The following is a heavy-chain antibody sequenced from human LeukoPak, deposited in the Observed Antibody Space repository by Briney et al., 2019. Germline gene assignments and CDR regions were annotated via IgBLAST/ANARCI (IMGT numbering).Heavy chain of an antibody. J-gene: IGHJ5*02. V-gene: IGHV4-61*02. CDR3: ARALNIYYYGSGSYGGRGDNWFDP. CDR2: IYTSGST. CDR1: GGSISSGSYY. Sequence: SETLSLTCTVSGGSISSGSYYWSWIRQPAGKGLEWIGRIYTSGSTNYNPSLKSRVTISVDTSKNQFSLKLSSVTAADTAVYYCARALNIYYYGSGSYGGRGDNWFDPWGQGTLVTVSS. D-gene: IGHD3-10*01.